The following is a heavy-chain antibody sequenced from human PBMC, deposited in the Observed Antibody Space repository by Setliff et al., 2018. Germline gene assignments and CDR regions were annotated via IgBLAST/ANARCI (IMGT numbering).Heavy chain of an antibody. CDR2: ISGSGSTT. J-gene: IGHJ4*02. D-gene: IGHD3-3*01. CDR1: GFTFRDYA. V-gene: IGHV3-23*01. CDR3: ARVRVSGYYTGDY. Sequence: GGSLRLSCVASGFTFRDYAMSWVRQAPGKGLEWASAISGSGSTTFYADSVKGRFTISRDNAKNSLYLQMNSLRAEDTAVYYCARVRVSGYYTGDYWGQGTLVTVSS.